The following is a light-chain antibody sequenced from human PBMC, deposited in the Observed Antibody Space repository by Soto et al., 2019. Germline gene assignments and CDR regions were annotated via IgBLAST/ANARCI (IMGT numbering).Light chain of an antibody. CDR3: LQDYNDPRT. CDR1: QAIRSD. V-gene: IGKV1-6*01. J-gene: IGKJ1*01. Sequence: AVQMTQSPSSLSASVGDRVTITCRASQAIRSDLGWYQMKPGKVPKLLIYAASNLQSGVPSRFIGRGYGTDFTLTISSLQPEDFATYYCLQDYNDPRTFGQGTKVDIK. CDR2: AAS.